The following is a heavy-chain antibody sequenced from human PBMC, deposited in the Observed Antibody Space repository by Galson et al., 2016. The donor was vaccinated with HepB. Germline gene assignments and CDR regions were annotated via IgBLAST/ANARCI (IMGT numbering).Heavy chain of an antibody. J-gene: IGHJ6*02. V-gene: IGHV1-3*01. Sequence: SVKVSCKASGYTFTNYGIHWVRQAPGQRLEWMGWIDADNEVTKYSQKFQDRVTITRDTSASTAYMELSSLKSEDTAIYFCARDLRDYDVLPDHFGMDVWGQGTTVTVSS. D-gene: IGHD3-3*01. CDR3: ARDLRDYDVLPDHFGMDV. CDR1: GYTFTNYG. CDR2: IDADNEVT.